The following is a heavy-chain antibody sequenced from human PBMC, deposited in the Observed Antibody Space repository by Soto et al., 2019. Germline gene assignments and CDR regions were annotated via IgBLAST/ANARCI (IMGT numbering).Heavy chain of an antibody. CDR1: GFTFSSYA. CDR2: ISYDGSNK. CDR3: ARDEGYCSSTSCSTSYYYYYYGMDV. V-gene: IGHV3-30-3*01. J-gene: IGHJ6*02. Sequence: GGSLRLSCAASGFTFSSYAMHWVRQAPGKGLEWVAVISYDGSNKYYADSVKGRFTISRDNSKNTLYLQMNSLRAEDTAVYYCARDEGYCSSTSCSTSYYYYYYGMDVWGQGTTVTVS. D-gene: IGHD2-2*01.